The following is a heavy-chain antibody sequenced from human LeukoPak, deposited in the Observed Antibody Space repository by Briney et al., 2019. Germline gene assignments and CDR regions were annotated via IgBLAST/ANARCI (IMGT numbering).Heavy chain of an antibody. D-gene: IGHD3-22*01. CDR2: IYYSGST. CDR3: ARGSYDSSGYARFAP. V-gene: IGHV4-59*01. Sequence: SETLSLTCTVSGGSISSYYWSWIRQPPGKGLEWIGYIYYSGSTNYNPSLKSRVTISVDTSKNQFSLKLSSVTAADTAVYYCARGSYDSSGYARFAPWGQGPLVPVSS. CDR1: GGSISSYY. J-gene: IGHJ5*02.